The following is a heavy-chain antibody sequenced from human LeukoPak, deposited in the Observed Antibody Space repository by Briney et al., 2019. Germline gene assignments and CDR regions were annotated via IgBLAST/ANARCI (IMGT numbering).Heavy chain of an antibody. CDR1: GFTFSDYY. Sequence: GGSLRLSCAASGFTFSDYYISWIRQAPGKGLEWVSYISSSGSTIHYADSVKGRFTISRDNAKNSLYLQMNSLRAEDTAVYYCARWVSQNWFDPWGQGTLVTVSS. J-gene: IGHJ5*02. CDR2: ISSSGSTI. V-gene: IGHV3-11*01. D-gene: IGHD2-21*01. CDR3: ARWVSQNWFDP.